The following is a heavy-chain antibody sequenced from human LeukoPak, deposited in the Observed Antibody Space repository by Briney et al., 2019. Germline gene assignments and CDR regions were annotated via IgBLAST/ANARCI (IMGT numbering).Heavy chain of an antibody. CDR2: INPSGGST. D-gene: IGHD3-22*01. CDR1: GYTFTSYY. CDR3: ARDGTKYYYDSSASDY. J-gene: IGHJ4*02. V-gene: IGHV1-46*01. Sequence: PSVKVSCKASGYTFTSYYMHWVRQAPGQGLEWMGIINPSGGSTSYAQKFQGRVTMTRDTSTSTVYMELSSLRSEDTAVYYCARDGTKYYYDSSASDYWGQGTLVTVSS.